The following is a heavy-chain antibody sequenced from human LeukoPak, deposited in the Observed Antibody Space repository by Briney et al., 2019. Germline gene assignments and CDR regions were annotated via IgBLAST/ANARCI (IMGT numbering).Heavy chain of an antibody. J-gene: IGHJ6*02. CDR3: ARRLSSSWGDPYYYYGMDV. D-gene: IGHD6-13*01. Sequence: GESLKISCKGSGYSFTSYWIGWVRQMPGKGREWMGIIYPGDSDTRYSPSFQGQVTISADKSISTAYLQWSSLKASDTAMYYCARRLSSSWGDPYYYYGMDVWGQGTTVTVSS. V-gene: IGHV5-51*01. CDR2: IYPGDSDT. CDR1: GYSFTSYW.